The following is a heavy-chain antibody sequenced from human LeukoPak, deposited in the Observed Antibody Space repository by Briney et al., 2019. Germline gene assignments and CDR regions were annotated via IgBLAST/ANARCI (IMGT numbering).Heavy chain of an antibody. CDR2: VSGNGANT. V-gene: IGHV3-23*01. D-gene: IGHD4-17*01. Sequence: PGGSLRLSCAASGFTFISHAMSWIRQAPGKGLEWVSGVSGNGANTYYADSVKGRFTISRDNSKNTLYLQMNSLRAEDTAVYYCAKVPSPSRGAILYFDYWGQGTLVTVSS. J-gene: IGHJ4*02. CDR3: AKVPSPSRGAILYFDY. CDR1: GFTFISHA.